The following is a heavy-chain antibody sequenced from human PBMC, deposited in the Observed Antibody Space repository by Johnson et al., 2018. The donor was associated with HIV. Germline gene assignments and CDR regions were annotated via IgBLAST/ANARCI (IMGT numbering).Heavy chain of an antibody. CDR1: GFTFSNYA. J-gene: IGHJ3*02. D-gene: IGHD1-26*01. CDR3: ARDGKVGATPRRAFDI. CDR2: INSDGSST. V-gene: IGHV3-74*01. Sequence: VRLVESGGGLVQPGGSLRLSCAASGFTFSNYAMSWVRQAPGKGLEWVSRINSDGSSTNYADSVRGRFTISRDNAKNTLYVQMNSLRAEDTAVYYCARDGKVGATPRRAFDIWGQGTMVTVSS.